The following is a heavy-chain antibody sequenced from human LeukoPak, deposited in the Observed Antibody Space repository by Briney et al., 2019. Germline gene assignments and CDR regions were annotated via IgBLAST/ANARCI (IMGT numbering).Heavy chain of an antibody. D-gene: IGHD6-19*01. CDR2: INSDGSST. V-gene: IGHV3-74*01. Sequence: PGGSLRLSCAVSGFTFSSYWMHWVRQAPGKGLVWVSRINSDGSSTSYADSVKGRFTISRDNAKNTLYLQMNSLRAEDTAVYYCARDEAAAPSGIAVAGANLDYWGQGTLVTVSS. J-gene: IGHJ4*02. CDR1: GFTFSSYW. CDR3: ARDEAAAPSGIAVAGANLDY.